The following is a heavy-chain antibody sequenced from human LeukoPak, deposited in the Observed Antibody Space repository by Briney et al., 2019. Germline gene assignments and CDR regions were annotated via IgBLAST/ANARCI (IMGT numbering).Heavy chain of an antibody. CDR1: GFTFSSYW. CDR3: ARVSGSYYAAGAFDI. CDR2: IDSDGSST. D-gene: IGHD1-26*01. V-gene: IGHV3-74*01. J-gene: IGHJ3*02. Sequence: GGSLRLSCAASGFTFSSYWMHWVRQPPGKGLVWVSRIDSDGSSTSYADSVKGRFTISRDNAKNTLYLQMNSLRAEDTAVYYCARVSGSYYAAGAFDIWGQGTMVNVSS.